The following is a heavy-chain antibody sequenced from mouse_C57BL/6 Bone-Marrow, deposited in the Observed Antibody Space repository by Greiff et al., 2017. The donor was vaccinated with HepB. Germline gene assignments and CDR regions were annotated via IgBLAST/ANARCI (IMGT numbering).Heavy chain of an antibody. CDR1: GFTFSTSG. CDR3: TRDMFAYYFDY. CDR2: ISTGGTYT. Sequence: EVKLVESGGDLVKPGGSLKLSCAASGFTFSTSGMSWVRQSPDERLEWVASISTGGTYTYYTDSVQGRFNISRDTATNTLFLLMTSLKSEDSTIYISTRDMFAYYFDYWGQGTPLSVSS. V-gene: IGHV5-6*01. J-gene: IGHJ2*01.